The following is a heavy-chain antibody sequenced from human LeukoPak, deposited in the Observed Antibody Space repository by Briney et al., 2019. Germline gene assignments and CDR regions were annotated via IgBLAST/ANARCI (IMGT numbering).Heavy chain of an antibody. CDR3: ARTRDGPFDY. CDR2: ISNSGSGI. D-gene: IGHD5-24*01. CDR1: GFTFSSCE. Sequence: PGGSLRLSCAASGFTFSSCEMNWVRQAPGKGLEWLLHISNSGSGIHYADSVKGRFTISRDNAKNSLYLQMNSLRAEDTAFYYCARTRDGPFDYWGQGTLVTVSS. V-gene: IGHV3-48*03. J-gene: IGHJ4*02.